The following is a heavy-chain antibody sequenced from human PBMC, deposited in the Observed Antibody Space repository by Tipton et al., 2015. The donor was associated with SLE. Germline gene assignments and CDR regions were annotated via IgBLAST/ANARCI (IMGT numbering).Heavy chain of an antibody. D-gene: IGHD2-21*01. CDR2: ITGSGGYT. CDR3: ARDLPFDNSLEY. Sequence: GSLRLSCAASGFPFSSYAMSWVRQTPGKGLEWVSGITGSGGYTYYADFVKGRFTISRDNSKNTLYLQMNSLRAEDTAVYYCARDLPFDNSLEYWGQGTLVTVSS. J-gene: IGHJ4*02. CDR1: GFPFSSYA. V-gene: IGHV3-23*01.